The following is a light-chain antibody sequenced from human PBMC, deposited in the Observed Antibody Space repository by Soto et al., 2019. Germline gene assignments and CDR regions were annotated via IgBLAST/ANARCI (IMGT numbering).Light chain of an antibody. CDR3: QQYGGSPYS. J-gene: IGKJ2*03. CDR1: QSVSSSY. V-gene: IGKV3-20*01. CDR2: GAS. Sequence: EIVLTQSPGTLSLSPGERATLSCRASQSVSSSYFAWYRQKPGQAPRLLIYGASSRATGIPDRFSGSGSGTDFTLTISTLEPEDFAVYYCQQYGGSPYSFGQGTKLEIK.